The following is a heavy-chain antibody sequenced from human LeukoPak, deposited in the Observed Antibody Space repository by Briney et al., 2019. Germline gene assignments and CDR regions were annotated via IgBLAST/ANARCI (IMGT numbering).Heavy chain of an antibody. Sequence: SQTLSLTCPVSGGSISSSNWWSWVRQPPVHRLECIGDIYHSGSTTYNPSLKRRVTISVDKSKNQFSLKLSSVTAADTAVYYCARGPLGSSWYEYWGQGTLVIVSS. D-gene: IGHD6-13*01. J-gene: IGHJ4*02. CDR3: ARGPLGSSWYEY. CDR2: IYHSGST. CDR1: GGSISSSNW. V-gene: IGHV4-4*02.